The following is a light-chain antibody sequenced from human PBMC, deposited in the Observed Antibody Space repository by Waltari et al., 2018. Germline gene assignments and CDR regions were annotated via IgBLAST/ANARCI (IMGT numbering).Light chain of an antibody. Sequence: QSALIQPASVSGSPGQSITISCTGTRRDVGGDDYASWFQQHPGKVPKLIIFEVSNRPSGVSNRFSGSKSGNTASLTISGLQAEDEADYYCCSHTSSSTYVFGTGTRLTVL. CDR2: EVS. V-gene: IGLV2-14*01. J-gene: IGLJ1*01. CDR1: RRDVGGDDY. CDR3: CSHTSSSTYV.